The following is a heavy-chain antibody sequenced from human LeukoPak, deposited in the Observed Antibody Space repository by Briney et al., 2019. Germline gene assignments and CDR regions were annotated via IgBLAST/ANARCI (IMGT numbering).Heavy chain of an antibody. CDR2: ISSSSRYT. J-gene: IGHJ4*02. Sequence: GGSLRLSCAASGFTFSSYSMNWVRQAPGKGLEWVSSISSSSRYTYYADSVKGRFTISRDNAKNSLFLQMNSLRAEDTAVYYCARVLEAAAFDYWGQGTLVTVSS. CDR1: GFTFSSYS. V-gene: IGHV3-21*01. CDR3: ARVLEAAAFDY. D-gene: IGHD3-3*01.